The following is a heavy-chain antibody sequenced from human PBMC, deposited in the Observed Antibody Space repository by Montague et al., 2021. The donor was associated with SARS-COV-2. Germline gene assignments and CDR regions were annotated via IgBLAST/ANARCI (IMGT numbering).Heavy chain of an antibody. J-gene: IGHJ4*02. Sequence: CLRLSCAASGFTFNKYWMNWIRQSPEKGLEWVANINQDGTEIYYVDSVKGRFTISRDNAKNSLFLQMTRLRVEDTAVYYCTRQPNWGQGNLVTVSS. D-gene: IGHD1-14*01. V-gene: IGHV3-7*03. CDR1: GFTFNKYW. CDR3: TRQPN. CDR2: INQDGTEI.